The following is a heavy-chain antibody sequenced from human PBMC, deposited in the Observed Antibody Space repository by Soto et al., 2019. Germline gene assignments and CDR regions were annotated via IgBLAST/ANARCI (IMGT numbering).Heavy chain of an antibody. D-gene: IGHD3-3*01. Sequence: GGSLRLSCAASGFTFDNYAMHWVRQAPGKGLEWVSGISWDSGSIDYADSVRGRFTISRDNSDNVLFLQMDALRIEDTAMYYCARSLEDYSTNNFYDPWGQGTLVTVSS. J-gene: IGHJ1*01. V-gene: IGHV3-9*01. CDR3: ARSLEDYSTNNFYDP. CDR2: ISWDSGSI. CDR1: GFTFDNYA.